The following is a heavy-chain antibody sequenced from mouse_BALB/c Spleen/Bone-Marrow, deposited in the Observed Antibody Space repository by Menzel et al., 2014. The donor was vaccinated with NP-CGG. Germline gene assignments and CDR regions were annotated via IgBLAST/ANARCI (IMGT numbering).Heavy chain of an antibody. Sequence: QVQLQQSGAELVRPGVSVKISCKGSGYTFNDYAIHWVKQSHAKSLEWIGLISGYYGDAIYNQKFKGKATMTVDKSSRTAYMYLARLTSEDSAIYYCARSGKVRNAMDYWGQGTSVTVSS. CDR2: ISGYYGDA. J-gene: IGHJ4*01. CDR1: GYTFNDYA. V-gene: IGHV1-67*01. CDR3: ARSGKVRNAMDY. D-gene: IGHD2-14*01.